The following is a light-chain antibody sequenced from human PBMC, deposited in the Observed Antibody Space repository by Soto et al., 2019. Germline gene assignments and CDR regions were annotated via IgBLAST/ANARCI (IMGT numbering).Light chain of an antibody. CDR1: SGYSNYK. CDR2: VGTGGIVG. J-gene: IGLJ2*01. CDR3: GADHGSGSNSVV. V-gene: IGLV9-49*01. Sequence: QLVLTQPPSASASLGASVTLTCTLSSGYSNYKGDWYQQRPGKGPRFVMRVGTGGIVGSKGDGIPDRFSVLGSGLNRYLTIKNIQEEDESDYHCGADHGSGSNSVVFGGGTQLTVL.